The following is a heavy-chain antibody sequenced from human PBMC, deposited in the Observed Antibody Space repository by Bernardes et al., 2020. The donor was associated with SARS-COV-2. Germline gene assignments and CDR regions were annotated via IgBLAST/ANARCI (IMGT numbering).Heavy chain of an antibody. CDR2: IYPGDSET. CDR1: GYSFTNNW. V-gene: IGHV5-51*01. CDR3: ARHGVVDGTGGFDS. D-gene: IGHD3-3*01. Sequence: GESLKISCKSSGYSFTNNWIAWVRQMPGKGLEWMGIIYPGDSETRFSPSFQGRITLSVDKSISTAYLQWYTLRTSDTGIYYCARHGVVDGTGGFDSWGQGTLVTVSS. J-gene: IGHJ4*02.